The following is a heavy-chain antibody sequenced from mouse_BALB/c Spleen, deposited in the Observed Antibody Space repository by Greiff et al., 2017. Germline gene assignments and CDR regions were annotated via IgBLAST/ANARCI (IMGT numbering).Heavy chain of an antibody. J-gene: IGHJ4*01. CDR3: ARGPYYRYDGRSYYAMDY. V-gene: IGHV1-9*01. D-gene: IGHD2-14*01. Sequence: QVQLQQSGAELMKPGASVKISCKATGYTFSSYWIEWVKQRPGHGLEWIGEILPGSGSTNYNEKFKGKATFTADTSSNTAYMQLSSLTSEDSAVYYCARGPYYRYDGRSYYAMDYWGQGTSVTVSS. CDR1: GYTFSSYW. CDR2: ILPGSGST.